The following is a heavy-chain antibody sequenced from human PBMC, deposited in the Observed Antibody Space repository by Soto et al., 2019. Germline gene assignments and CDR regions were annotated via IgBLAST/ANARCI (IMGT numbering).Heavy chain of an antibody. J-gene: IGHJ5*02. CDR1: GYTFTDYD. D-gene: IGHD3-16*01. Sequence: ASVKVSCKACGYTFTDYDINWVRQAAGQGLERMGWMNPYSGNTGYAQKFKGRVTMTTATSITTTYLELSSLTFEDTSIYYCAGGRFRRTWLNPWGQETLGTVS. CDR2: MNPYSGNT. V-gene: IGHV1-8*01. CDR3: AGGRFRRTWLNP.